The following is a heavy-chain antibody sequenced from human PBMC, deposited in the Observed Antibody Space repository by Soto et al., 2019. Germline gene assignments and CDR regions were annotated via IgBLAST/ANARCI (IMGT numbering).Heavy chain of an antibody. CDR2: IYYSGST. CDR1: GGSISNRDYY. CDR3: AVSLDDCSSTSCFSRSSSPVRY. Sequence: SETLSLTCTVSGGSISNRDYYWSLIHQPPGKGLEWIGYIYYSGSTNYNPSLKSRVTISVDTSKSQFSLKLSSVTAADTAVYYCAVSLDDCSSTSCFSRSSSPVRYWGQGTLVTVSS. J-gene: IGHJ4*02. D-gene: IGHD2-2*01. V-gene: IGHV4-30-4*01.